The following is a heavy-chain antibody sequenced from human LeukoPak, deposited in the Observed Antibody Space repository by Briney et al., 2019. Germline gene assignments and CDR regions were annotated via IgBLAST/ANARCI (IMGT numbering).Heavy chain of an antibody. CDR1: RYTFTGYY. J-gene: IGHJ4*02. CDR3: AKGTDTDYFDY. V-gene: IGHV1-2*02. Sequence: ASVKVSCKASRYTFTGYYMHWVRQAPGQGLEWMGWINPNSGVTDYAQKFQGRVTMTRDTSISTAYMELSRLRSDDTAVYYCAKGTDTDYFDYWGQGTLVTVSS. CDR2: INPNSGVT. D-gene: IGHD3/OR15-3a*01.